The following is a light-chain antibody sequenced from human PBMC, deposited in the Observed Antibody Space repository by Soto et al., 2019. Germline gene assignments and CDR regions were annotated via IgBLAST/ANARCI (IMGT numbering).Light chain of an antibody. V-gene: IGKV1-39*01. Sequence: DIQMTQSPSSLSASVGDRVTITCRASQSISSNLNWYQQKPGKVPKLLIYAASSLQSGVPSRFSGSGSGTDLTITISSLQPEDFETYYCQQSYRSPPTFGQGTKVDIK. CDR3: QQSYRSPPT. CDR2: AAS. CDR1: QSISSN. J-gene: IGKJ1*01.